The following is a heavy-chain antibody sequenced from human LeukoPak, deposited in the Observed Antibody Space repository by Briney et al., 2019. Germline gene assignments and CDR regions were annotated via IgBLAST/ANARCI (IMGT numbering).Heavy chain of an antibody. V-gene: IGHV1-18*01. Sequence: GASVKVSCKASGYTFTRYDITWVRLAPGQGLEWMGWISAYNGNTNYAQKLQGRVTMTTDTSTSTAYMELSSLRSEDTAVYYCASQYCSSTSCHSANYYYYMDVWGKGTTVTASS. D-gene: IGHD2-2*01. CDR3: ASQYCSSTSCHSANYYYYMDV. CDR1: GYTFTRYD. J-gene: IGHJ6*03. CDR2: ISAYNGNT.